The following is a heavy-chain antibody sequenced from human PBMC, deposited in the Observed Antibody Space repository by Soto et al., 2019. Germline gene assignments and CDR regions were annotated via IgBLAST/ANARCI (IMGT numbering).Heavy chain of an antibody. Sequence: QVQLQQWGAGLLKPSETLSLTCAVYGGSFSGYYWSWIRQPPGKGLEWIGEINHSGSTNYNPSLKSLVTKSVDTTKNQVSLKLRSVTAADTAVYYCARASTVTTLDYWGQGTLVTVSS. CDR3: ARASTVTTLDY. J-gene: IGHJ4*02. CDR1: GGSFSGYY. D-gene: IGHD4-17*01. V-gene: IGHV4-34*01. CDR2: INHSGST.